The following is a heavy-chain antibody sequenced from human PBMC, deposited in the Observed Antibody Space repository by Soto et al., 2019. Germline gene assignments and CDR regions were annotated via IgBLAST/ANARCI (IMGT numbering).Heavy chain of an antibody. V-gene: IGHV3-33*01. D-gene: IGHD3-3*01. CDR3: ARDGGTSYYDFWSGYYSSDAFDI. J-gene: IGHJ3*02. CDR1: GFPFSRYG. Sequence: GSLRLSCEASGFPFSRYGMHWVRQAPGKGLEWVAVIWYDGSNKYYADSVKGRFTISRDNSKNTLYLQMNSLRAEDTAVYYCARDGGTSYYDFWSGYYSSDAFDIWGQGTMVTVSS. CDR2: IWYDGSNK.